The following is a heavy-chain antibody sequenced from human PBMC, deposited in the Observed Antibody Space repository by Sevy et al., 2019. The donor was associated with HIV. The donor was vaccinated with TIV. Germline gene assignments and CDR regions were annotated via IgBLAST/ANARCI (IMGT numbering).Heavy chain of an antibody. CDR2: INDSGIT. CDR1: GGSFSGYY. D-gene: IGHD2-2*01. CDR3: ARSPPVVVVPGAPSWFDP. V-gene: IGHV4-34*01. J-gene: IGHJ5*02. Sequence: SETLSLTCAVHGGSFSGYYWSWIRESPGKGLEWIGEINDSGITNYNPSLKSRVTISVDTSKKEFSLVLCSVTAADTAVYYCARSPPVVVVPGAPSWFDPWGQGTLVTVSS.